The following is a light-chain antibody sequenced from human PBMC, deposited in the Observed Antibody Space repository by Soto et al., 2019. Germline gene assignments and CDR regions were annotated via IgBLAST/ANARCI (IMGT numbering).Light chain of an antibody. CDR3: QQANSFPWT. Sequence: DIQMTQSPSSVSASVGDRVTMTCQASQGISSWLVWYQQKPGKAPKLLIYAASSLQSGVPSRFSGSGSGTDFTLTISGLQPEDLATYYCQQANSFPWTFGQGTKVDIK. J-gene: IGKJ1*01. CDR2: AAS. CDR1: QGISSW. V-gene: IGKV1-12*01.